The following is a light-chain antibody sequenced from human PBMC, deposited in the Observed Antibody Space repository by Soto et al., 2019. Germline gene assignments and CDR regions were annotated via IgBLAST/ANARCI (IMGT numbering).Light chain of an antibody. Sequence: EIVMTQSPATLSVSPGERATVPCRASQSVSSNLAWYQQKPGQAPRLLIYGASTRATGIPARFSGSGSGTEFTLTISSLQSEDFAVYYCQQYNNWPRTFGQGTKVDTK. J-gene: IGKJ1*01. CDR2: GAS. CDR3: QQYNNWPRT. V-gene: IGKV3-15*01. CDR1: QSVSSN.